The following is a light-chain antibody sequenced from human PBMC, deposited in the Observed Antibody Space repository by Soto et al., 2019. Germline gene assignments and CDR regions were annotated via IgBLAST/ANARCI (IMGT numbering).Light chain of an antibody. Sequence: EIVLTQSPATLSLSPGERATLSCRASQSVSSYLAWYQQKPGQAPRLLIYDASNRATGIPARFSGSGSGTDFTLTISSLAPEDFAVYYCQQRSTQFTFGPGTKVDIK. CDR1: QSVSSY. CDR3: QQRSTQFT. V-gene: IGKV3-11*01. J-gene: IGKJ3*01. CDR2: DAS.